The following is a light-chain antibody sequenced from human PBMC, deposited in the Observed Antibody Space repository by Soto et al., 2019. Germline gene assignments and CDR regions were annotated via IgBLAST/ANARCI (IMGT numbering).Light chain of an antibody. V-gene: IGLV2-14*01. J-gene: IGLJ1*01. CDR3: GSYTSTDTPFV. Sequence: QSVLAQPSFVSGSPGQSITISCTGTSTDVGGYNYVSWYQHHPGKGPKLIIYEVNNRPSGVSDRFSGSKSGNKASLTISNLEAEDESDYYCGSYTSTDTPFVFGTGTKVTVL. CDR1: STDVGGYNY. CDR2: EVN.